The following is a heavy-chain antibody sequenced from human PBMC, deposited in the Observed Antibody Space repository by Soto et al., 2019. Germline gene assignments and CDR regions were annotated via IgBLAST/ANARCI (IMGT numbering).Heavy chain of an antibody. Sequence: QITLKESGPTMVKPTQTLTLTCTFSGFSLSTSRVGVGWIRKPPGKALEWLSLIYWKDDKRYSPSLKSRLTITNATSKSQVVLIMTHMAPLDTATYYCVNHSFNVAWSSGWFGPWCQGTLLTVSS. J-gene: IGHJ5*02. CDR2: IYWKDDK. V-gene: IGHV2-5*01. CDR1: GFSLSTSRVG. CDR3: VNHSFNVAWSSGWFGP. D-gene: IGHD3-3*01.